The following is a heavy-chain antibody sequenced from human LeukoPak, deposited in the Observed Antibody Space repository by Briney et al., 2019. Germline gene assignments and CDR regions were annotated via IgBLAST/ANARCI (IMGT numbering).Heavy chain of an antibody. V-gene: IGHV4-39*01. CDR1: GGSISSSSYY. Sequence: PSETLSLTCTVSGGSISSSSYYWGWIRQPPGKGLGWIGSIYYSGSTYDNPSLKSRVTISVDTSKNQFSLHLSSVTAADTAVYYCARHQGAGSDYWGQGTLVTVSS. D-gene: IGHD1-26*01. CDR3: ARHQGAGSDY. J-gene: IGHJ4*02. CDR2: IYYSGST.